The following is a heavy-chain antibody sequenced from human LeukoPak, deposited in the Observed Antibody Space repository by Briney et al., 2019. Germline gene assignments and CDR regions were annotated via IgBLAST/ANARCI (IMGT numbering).Heavy chain of an antibody. D-gene: IGHD3-22*01. J-gene: IGHJ4*02. Sequence: GGSLRLSCAASGFTFSSYWMHWVRQAPGKGLVWVSRINSDGSSTSYADSVKGRFTISRDNAKNTLYLQMNSLGAEDTAVYYCAKGRYYYDSSGQFDYWGQGTLVTVSS. CDR1: GFTFSSYW. CDR2: INSDGSST. V-gene: IGHV3-74*01. CDR3: AKGRYYYDSSGQFDY.